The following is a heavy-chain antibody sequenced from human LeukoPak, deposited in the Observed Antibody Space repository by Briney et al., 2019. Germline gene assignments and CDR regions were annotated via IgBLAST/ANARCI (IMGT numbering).Heavy chain of an antibody. Sequence: GASVKVSCKASGYTFSSYDINWVRQATGQGLEWMGWMNPNGGNTGNAQKFQGRVTMTRNSSITTAYMELSSLRSEDTAVYYCARALSWTTDSYYYMDVWGKGTTVTVS. CDR3: ARALSWTTDSYYYMDV. D-gene: IGHD3/OR15-3a*01. J-gene: IGHJ6*03. CDR1: GYTFSSYD. CDR2: MNPNGGNT. V-gene: IGHV1-8*01.